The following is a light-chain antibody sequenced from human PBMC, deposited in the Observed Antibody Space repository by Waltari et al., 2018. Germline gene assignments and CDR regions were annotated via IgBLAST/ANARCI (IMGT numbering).Light chain of an antibody. CDR3: QQRNIWPNT. J-gene: IGKJ2*01. Sequence: EIVLTQSPATLSLSPGARATLSCRASQSVGSYLAWYQQKPGQVPRLVIYDASSSATGVPARFSGSGSGTEFTLTISSLEPEDFAVYYCQQRNIWPNTFGQGTKLEIK. CDR1: QSVGSY. CDR2: DAS. V-gene: IGKV3-11*01.